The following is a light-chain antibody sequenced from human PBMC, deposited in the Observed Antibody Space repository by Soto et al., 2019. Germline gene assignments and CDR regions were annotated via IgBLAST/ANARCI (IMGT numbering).Light chain of an antibody. CDR1: HTVSSTY. CDR2: DAS. V-gene: IGKV3-20*01. Sequence: EIVLTQSPGTFSLSPGERATLSCRTSHTVSSTYFAWYQQRPGQAPRLLFSDASTRATGIPDRYSCSGSGRDFTLTISRLEPEDSAVYYCQQFGSSPITFGQGTRLEIK. CDR3: QQFGSSPIT. J-gene: IGKJ5*01.